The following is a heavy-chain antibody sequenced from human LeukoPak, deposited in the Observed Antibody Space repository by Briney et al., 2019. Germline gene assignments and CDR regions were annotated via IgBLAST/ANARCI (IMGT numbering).Heavy chain of an antibody. J-gene: IGHJ4*02. CDR1: GFTSSSYS. Sequence: GGSLRLSCAASGFTSSSYSMNWVRQAPGKGLEWVSSISSSSSYIYYADSVKGRFTISRDNAKNSLYLQMNGLRAEDTAVYYCATYGPFDYWGQGTLVTVSS. V-gene: IGHV3-21*01. D-gene: IGHD4-17*01. CDR3: ATYGPFDY. CDR2: ISSSSSYI.